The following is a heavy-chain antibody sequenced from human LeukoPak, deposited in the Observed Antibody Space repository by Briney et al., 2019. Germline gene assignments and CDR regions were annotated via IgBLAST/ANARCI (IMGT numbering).Heavy chain of an antibody. CDR3: ARSSSWYGACDY. J-gene: IGHJ4*02. V-gene: IGHV4-30-4*01. Sequence: SETLSLTCTVSGGSISSGGYYWSWIRQPPGKGLEWIGYIYYSGSTYYNPSLKSRVTISVDTSKNQFSLKLSSVTAADTAVYYCARSSSWYGACDYWGQGTLVTVSS. CDR1: GGSISSGGYY. CDR2: IYYSGST. D-gene: IGHD6-13*01.